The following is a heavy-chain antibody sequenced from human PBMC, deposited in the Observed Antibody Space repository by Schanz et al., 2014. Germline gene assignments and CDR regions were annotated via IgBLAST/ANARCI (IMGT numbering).Heavy chain of an antibody. CDR3: TRGSGSRSYGWYYDS. CDR2: ISGSGGST. J-gene: IGHJ4*02. Sequence: EVKLLESGGGLVQPGGSLRLSCAASGFTFATYAMSWVRQAPGKGLEWVAAISGSGGSTVYADSVKGRFTISRDNAKNTLYLQMNSVRAEDSAVYYCTRGSGSRSYGWYYDSWGQGTLVTVSS. D-gene: IGHD3-10*01. V-gene: IGHV3-23*01. CDR1: GFTFATYA.